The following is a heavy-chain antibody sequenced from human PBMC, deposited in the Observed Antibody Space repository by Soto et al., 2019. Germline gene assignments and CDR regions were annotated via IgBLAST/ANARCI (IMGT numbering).Heavy chain of an antibody. CDR2: MFPWTSDT. CDR3: VTTRDGTTFFPH. V-gene: IGHV5-51*01. CDR1: GYTFNSFW. J-gene: IGHJ4*02. D-gene: IGHD1-7*01. Sequence: GESLKISCQGSGYTFNSFWIGWVRQMPGEGLEWMGLMFPWTSDTRYSPSFQGHVSISVDRSTGTGYLQWSSLKASDTAMYYCVTTRDGTTFFPHWGQGTPVTVSS.